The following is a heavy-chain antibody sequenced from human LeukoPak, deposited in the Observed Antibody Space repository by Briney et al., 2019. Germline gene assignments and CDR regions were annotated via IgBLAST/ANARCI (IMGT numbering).Heavy chain of an antibody. V-gene: IGHV3-15*07. CDR1: GFTFSSYS. J-gene: IGHJ6*02. CDR3: ATPGGSDLYYYFGMDV. CDR2: IKNKADGGTT. D-gene: IGHD3-10*01. Sequence: PGGSLRLSCAASGFTFSSYSMNWVRQAPGKGLEWVGRIKNKADGGTTDYAAPVKGRFSISRDDSKNTLYLQMNSLKIEDTGVYYCATPGGSDLYYYFGMDVWGQGTTVTVSS.